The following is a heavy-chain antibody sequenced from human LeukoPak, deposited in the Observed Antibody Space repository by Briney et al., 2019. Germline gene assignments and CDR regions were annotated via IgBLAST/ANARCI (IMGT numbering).Heavy chain of an antibody. CDR1: GYTFTSYY. V-gene: IGHV1-46*01. CDR3: ATGSHVRVYDSSAYYGHY. D-gene: IGHD3-22*01. Sequence: ASVKVSCKASGYTFTSYYMYWVRQAPGQGLEWMGIINPNRGSTSYAQKFQGRVTMTRDMSTSTVYMELSSLRSEDTAVYYCATGSHVRVYDSSAYYGHYWGQGTLVTVSS. CDR2: INPNRGST. J-gene: IGHJ4*02.